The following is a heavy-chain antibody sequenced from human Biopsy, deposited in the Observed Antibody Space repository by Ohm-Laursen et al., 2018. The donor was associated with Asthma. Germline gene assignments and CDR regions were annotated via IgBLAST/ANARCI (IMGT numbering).Heavy chain of an antibody. V-gene: IGHV3-53*01. Sequence: GSLRLSCAASEFTVSSNRMIWVRQAPGKGLEWVSVIYSGGSTFYADSVKGRVTISRDISKNTLSLQMSSLRAEDTAVYYCVKDTEETPNGYCSFEVWGQGTMVTVSS. CDR1: EFTVSSNR. J-gene: IGHJ3*01. CDR3: VKDTEETPNGYCSFEV. D-gene: IGHD2-21*02. CDR2: IYSGGST.